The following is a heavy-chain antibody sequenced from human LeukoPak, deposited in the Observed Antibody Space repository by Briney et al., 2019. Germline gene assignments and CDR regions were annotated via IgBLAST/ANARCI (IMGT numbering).Heavy chain of an antibody. CDR2: IYYSGNT. J-gene: IGHJ4*02. D-gene: IGHD3-3*01. CDR3: ATTPKLRFLEWLMGY. V-gene: IGHV4-39*01. Sequence: SETLSLTCTVSGGSISSSSYYWGWIRQPPGKGLEWIGSIYYSGNTYYNPSLKSRVTISVDTSKNQFSLKLSSVTAADTAVYYCATTPKLRFLEWLMGYWGQGTLVTVSS. CDR1: GGSISSSSYY.